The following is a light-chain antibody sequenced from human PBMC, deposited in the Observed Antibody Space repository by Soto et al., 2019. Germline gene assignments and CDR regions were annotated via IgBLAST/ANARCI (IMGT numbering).Light chain of an antibody. CDR2: DAS. V-gene: IGKV1-5*01. Sequence: DIQMTQSPSTLSASVGDRVTITCRASQSISSWLAWYQQKPGKAPKLLIYDASSLESGVPSRFSGSGSGTEFTITISSLHPDDFATYYCQPYNSYSQEGTFGQGTKVDIK. CDR1: QSISSW. CDR3: QPYNSYSQEGT. J-gene: IGKJ1*01.